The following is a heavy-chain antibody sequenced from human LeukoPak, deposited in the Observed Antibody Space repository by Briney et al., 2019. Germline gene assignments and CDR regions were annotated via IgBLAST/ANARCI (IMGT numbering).Heavy chain of an antibody. CDR2: INPSGGST. Sequence: VASVKVSCKASGYTFTSYDINWVRQAPGQGLEWMGIINPSGGSTSYAQKFQGRVTMTRDMSTSTVYMELSSLRSEDTAVYYCARGVVVTAPLFDYWGQGTLVTVSS. V-gene: IGHV1-46*01. J-gene: IGHJ4*02. D-gene: IGHD2-21*02. CDR1: GYTFTSYD. CDR3: ARGVVVTAPLFDY.